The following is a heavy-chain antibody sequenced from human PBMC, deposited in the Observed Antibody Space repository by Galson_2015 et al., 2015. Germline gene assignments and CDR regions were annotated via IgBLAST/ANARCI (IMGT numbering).Heavy chain of an antibody. CDR3: AKPIAVAGHFDY. Sequence: SLRLSCAASGFTFSSYGMHWVRQAPGKGLEWVAVISYDGSNKYYADSVKGRFTISRDNSKNTLYPQMNSLRAEDTAVYYCAKPIAVAGHFDYWGQGTLVTVSS. CDR2: ISYDGSNK. CDR1: GFTFSSYG. D-gene: IGHD6-19*01. J-gene: IGHJ4*02. V-gene: IGHV3-30*18.